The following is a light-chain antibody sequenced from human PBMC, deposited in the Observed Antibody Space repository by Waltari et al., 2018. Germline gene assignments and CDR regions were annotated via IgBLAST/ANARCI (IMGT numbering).Light chain of an antibody. CDR3: QHYNIRPLT. CDR1: QSVNSN. V-gene: IGKV3-15*01. CDR2: GAS. Sequence: EIVMTQSPATLSVSPGERATLSCRASQSVNSNLARYQQKPGQAPRPLIYGASTRATGIPARLSGSGDGTEFTLTITNLQSEDSAVYFCQHYNIRPLTFGGGTKVAI. J-gene: IGKJ4*01.